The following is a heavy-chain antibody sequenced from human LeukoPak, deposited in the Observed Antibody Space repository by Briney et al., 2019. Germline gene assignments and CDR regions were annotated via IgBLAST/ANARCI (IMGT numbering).Heavy chain of an antibody. CDR3: ARDSDYYYGMDV. D-gene: IGHD3-10*01. CDR1: GGSISSYY. CDR2: IYYSGST. J-gene: IGHJ6*02. V-gene: IGHV4-59*01. Sequence: ETLSLTCTVSGGSISSYYWSWIRHPPGKGLEWIGYIYYSGSTNYNPSLKSRVTISVDTSKNQFSLKLSSVTAADTAVYYCARDSDYYYGMDVWGQGTTVTVSS.